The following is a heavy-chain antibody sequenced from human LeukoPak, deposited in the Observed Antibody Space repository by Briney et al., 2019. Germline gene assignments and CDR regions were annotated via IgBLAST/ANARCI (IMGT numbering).Heavy chain of an antibody. V-gene: IGHV1-69*05. D-gene: IGHD3-3*01. J-gene: IGHJ4*02. CDR2: IIPIFGTA. Sequence: SSVKVSCKASGGTFSSYAISWVRQAPGQGLEWMGRIIPIFGTANYAQKFQGRVTITTDESTSTAYMELSSLRSEDTAVYYCARTARSGYGRFDYWGQGTLATVSS. CDR1: GGTFSSYA. CDR3: ARTARSGYGRFDY.